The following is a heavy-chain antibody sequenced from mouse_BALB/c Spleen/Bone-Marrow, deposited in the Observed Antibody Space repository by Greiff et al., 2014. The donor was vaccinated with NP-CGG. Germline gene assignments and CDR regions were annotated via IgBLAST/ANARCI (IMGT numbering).Heavy chain of an antibody. Sequence: EVQLVESGPELVKPGASVKVSCKASGYAFTNYNMYWVKQSHGKSLEWIGYFDPYNGGTSYNQKFKGKATLTADKSSSTAYMHLNSLTSEDSAVYYCARSFAMDYWGQGTSVTVSS. J-gene: IGHJ4*01. CDR3: ARSFAMDY. CDR1: GYAFTNYN. CDR2: FDPYNGGT. V-gene: IGHV1S135*01.